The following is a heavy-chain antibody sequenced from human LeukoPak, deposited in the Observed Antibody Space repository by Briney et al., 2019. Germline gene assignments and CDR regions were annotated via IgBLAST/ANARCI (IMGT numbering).Heavy chain of an antibody. CDR3: ARGSDYYDSSGYYFDY. V-gene: IGHV1-18*01. CDR2: ISAYNGNT. J-gene: IGHJ4*02. Sequence: ASVKVSCKASGYTFTSYGISWVRQAPGQGLEWMGWISAYNGNTNYAQKLQGRVTMTTDTSTGTAYMELRSLRSDDTAVYYCARGSDYYDSSGYYFDYWGQGTLVTVSS. CDR1: GYTFTSYG. D-gene: IGHD3-22*01.